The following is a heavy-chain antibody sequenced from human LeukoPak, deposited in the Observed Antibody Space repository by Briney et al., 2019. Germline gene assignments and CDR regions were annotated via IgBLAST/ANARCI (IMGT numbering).Heavy chain of an antibody. CDR2: ISAHSGNT. CDR3: ARDLSSGGWTLEFDY. J-gene: IGHJ4*02. V-gene: IGHV1-18*01. D-gene: IGHD1-1*01. CDR1: GYTFSTYG. Sequence: ASVKVPCKTSGYTFSTYGITWVRQAPGQGFQWMGWISAHSGNTNYAENFQGRISLTTDTSATTAYMELRSLTSDDTAVYYCARDLSSGGWTLEFDYWGQGSLVTVAS.